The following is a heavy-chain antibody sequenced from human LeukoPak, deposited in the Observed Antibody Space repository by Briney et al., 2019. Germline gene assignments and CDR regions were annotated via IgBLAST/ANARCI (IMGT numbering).Heavy chain of an antibody. CDR1: GGSISSYY. V-gene: IGHV4-59*01. CDR2: IYYSGST. CDR3: AKGWRSGSYYNGHLYYFDY. J-gene: IGHJ4*02. Sequence: SETLSLTCTVSGGSISSYYWSWIRQPPGKGLEWIGYIYYSGSTNYNPSLKSRVTISVDTSKNQFSLKLSSVTAADTAVYYCAKGWRSGSYYNGHLYYFDYWGQGTLVTVSS. D-gene: IGHD3-10*01.